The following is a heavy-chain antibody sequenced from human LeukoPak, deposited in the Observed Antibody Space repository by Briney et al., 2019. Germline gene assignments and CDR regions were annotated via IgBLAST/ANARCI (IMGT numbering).Heavy chain of an antibody. Sequence: KPSETLSLTCAVYGGSFSGYYWSWIRQPPGKGLEWIGEINHSGSTNYNPSLKSRVTISVDTSKNQFSLKLSSVTAADTAVYYCARTSYDSSGYYFIDYWGQGTLVTVSS. CDR3: ARTSYDSSGYYFIDY. J-gene: IGHJ4*02. D-gene: IGHD3-22*01. CDR2: INHSGST. V-gene: IGHV4-34*09. CDR1: GGSFSGYY.